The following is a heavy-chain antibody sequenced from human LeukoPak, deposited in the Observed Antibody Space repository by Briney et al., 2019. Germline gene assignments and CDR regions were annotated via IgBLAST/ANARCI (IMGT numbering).Heavy chain of an antibody. Sequence: ASVKVSCTASGGTFSSYAISWVRQAPGQGLEWMGGIIPIFGTANYAQKFQGRVTITADESTSTAYMELSSLRSEDTAVYYCARSHTVAGTLVGFDYWGQGTLVTVSS. CDR3: ARSHTVAGTLVGFDY. CDR1: GGTFSSYA. J-gene: IGHJ4*02. D-gene: IGHD6-19*01. CDR2: IIPIFGTA. V-gene: IGHV1-69*01.